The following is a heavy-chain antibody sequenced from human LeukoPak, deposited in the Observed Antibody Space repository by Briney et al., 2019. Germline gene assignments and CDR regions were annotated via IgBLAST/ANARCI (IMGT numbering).Heavy chain of an antibody. J-gene: IGHJ4*02. CDR1: AGSISSSY. Sequence: KAAQTLSLTCTVSAGSISSSYWSWIRQPPGKGLEWIGYIHYSGSTNYNPSLKSRVTISVDTSKNQFSLKLNSVTAADTAVYYCARQGPLTTAVTTRTNPFDYWGQGTLVTVSS. V-gene: IGHV4-59*08. CDR2: IHYSGST. CDR3: ARQGPLTTAVTTRTNPFDY. D-gene: IGHD4-11*01.